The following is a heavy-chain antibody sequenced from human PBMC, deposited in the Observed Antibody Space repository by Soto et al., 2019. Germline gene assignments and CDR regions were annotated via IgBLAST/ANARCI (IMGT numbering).Heavy chain of an antibody. J-gene: IGHJ6*03. Sequence: EVQLVESGGGLVQPGGSLRLSCEASGFTFSDYWIHWVRQAPGKGLVWLSSIKGDASTTNYADSVMGRFTVSRDNARNTVYLQMNSLRAEDTAIYYCARGGRGYYYVDVWGKGITVTVSS. CDR3: ARGGRGYYYVDV. V-gene: IGHV3-74*01. CDR1: GFTFSDYW. CDR2: IKGDASTT.